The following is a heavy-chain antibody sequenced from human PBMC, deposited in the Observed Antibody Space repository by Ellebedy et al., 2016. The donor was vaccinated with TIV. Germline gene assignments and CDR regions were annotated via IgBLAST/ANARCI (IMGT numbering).Heavy chain of an antibody. CDR2: ISGSGGST. Sequence: PGGSLRLSCAASGFTFSSYAMTWVRQAPGKGLEWVSAISGSGGSTHYADSLKGRFTISRDNSKNTLFLQVNSPRAEDTAVYYCAKSPLVVVAATCLDYWGQGTLVTVSS. CDR3: AKSPLVVVAATCLDY. CDR1: GFTFSSYA. D-gene: IGHD2-15*01. V-gene: IGHV3-23*01. J-gene: IGHJ4*02.